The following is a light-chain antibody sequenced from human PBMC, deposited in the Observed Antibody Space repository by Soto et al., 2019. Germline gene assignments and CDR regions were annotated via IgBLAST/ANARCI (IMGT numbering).Light chain of an antibody. CDR3: SSYAGRNNYVV. CDR2: EVS. Sequence: QSALTQPPSASGSPGQSVTISCTGTSSDVGGYNYVSWYQQHPGKAPKLMIYEVSKRPSGVPDRFSGSKSGNTASLTVSGLQAEDEADYYCSSYAGRNNYVVLGGGTQLTVL. V-gene: IGLV2-8*01. CDR1: SSDVGGYNY. J-gene: IGLJ2*01.